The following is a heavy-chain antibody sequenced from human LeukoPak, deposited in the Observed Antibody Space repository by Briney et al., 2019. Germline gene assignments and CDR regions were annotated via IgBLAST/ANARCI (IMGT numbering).Heavy chain of an antibody. J-gene: IGHJ4*02. V-gene: IGHV4-59*01. CDR1: GGSISSYY. CDR2: IYYRGST. D-gene: IGHD3-10*01. CDR3: ASRTYYGSGPDY. Sequence: SETLSLTCTVSGGSISSYYWSWIRQPPGKGLEWIGYIYYRGSTNYNPSLKSRVTISVDTSKNQFSLRLTPVTAADTAMYYCASRTYYGSGPDYWGQGTLVTVSS.